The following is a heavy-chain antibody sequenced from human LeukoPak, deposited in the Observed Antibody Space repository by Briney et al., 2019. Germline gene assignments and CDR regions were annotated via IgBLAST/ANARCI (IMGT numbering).Heavy chain of an antibody. J-gene: IGHJ6*03. Sequence: GGSLRLSCAASGFTFSSYWMSWVRQAPGKGLEWVANIKQDGSEKYYVDSVKGRFTISRDNAKNSLYLQMNSLRAEDTAVYYCARDRGRGYSYGDGLNYYYYMDVWGKGTTVTVSS. CDR2: IKQDGSEK. V-gene: IGHV3-7*01. CDR3: ARDRGRGYSYGDGLNYYYYMDV. D-gene: IGHD5-18*01. CDR1: GFTFSSYW.